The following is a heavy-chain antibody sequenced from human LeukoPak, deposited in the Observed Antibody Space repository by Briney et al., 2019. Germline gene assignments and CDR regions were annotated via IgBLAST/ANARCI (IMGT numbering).Heavy chain of an antibody. J-gene: IGHJ4*02. Sequence: GGSLRLSCAASGLTFSGSAMHWVRQASGKGLVWVGRIRTKDNNYATAYAASVKGRFTISRDDSKNTAYLQMNSLKTDDTAVYYCSSKDWSGSGPYSDYWGQGTLVTVSS. V-gene: IGHV3-73*01. CDR3: SSKDWSGSGPYSDY. CDR1: GLTFSGSA. D-gene: IGHD3-3*01. CDR2: IRTKDNNYAT.